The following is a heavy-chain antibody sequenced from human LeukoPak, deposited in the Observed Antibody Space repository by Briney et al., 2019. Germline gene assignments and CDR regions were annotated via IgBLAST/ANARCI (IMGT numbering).Heavy chain of an antibody. CDR3: SKDPNGDYVGAFDM. V-gene: IGHV3-23*01. CDR1: GLTFSNYA. J-gene: IGHJ3*02. CDR2: ITGSGRGT. Sequence: GGSLTLSCTASGLTFSNYATTWVRQAPGKGLEWVSSITGSGRGTYYADSVKGRFSVSRDNFQNTVFLHMNSLRADDTALYYCSKDPNGDYVGAFDMWGPGTMVTVSS. D-gene: IGHD4-17*01.